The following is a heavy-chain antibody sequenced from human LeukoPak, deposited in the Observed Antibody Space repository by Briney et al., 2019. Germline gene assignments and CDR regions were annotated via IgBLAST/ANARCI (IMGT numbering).Heavy chain of an antibody. CDR2: IIPIFGTA. V-gene: IGHV1-69*13. CDR1: GGTFSSYA. J-gene: IGHJ6*02. D-gene: IGHD4-11*01. Sequence: SVKVSCTASGGTFSSYAISWVRQAPGQGLEWMGGIIPIFGTANYAQKFQGRVTITADESTSTAYMELSSLRSEDTAVYYCARSRGDYSVYYYGMDVWGQGTTVTVSS. CDR3: ARSRGDYSVYYYGMDV.